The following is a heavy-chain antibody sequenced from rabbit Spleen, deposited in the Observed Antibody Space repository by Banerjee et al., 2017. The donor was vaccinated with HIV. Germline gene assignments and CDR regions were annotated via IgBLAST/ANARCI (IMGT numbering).Heavy chain of an antibody. J-gene: IGHJ2*01. Sequence: QEQLVESGGGLVQPEGSLTLTCKAAGFDFSNSYYMCWVRQAPGKGLEWIACINIVTGKDVYATWAKGRFIMSRTSSTTVTLQMTSLTAADTATYFCARNYVNAFDPWGQGTLVTVS. CDR1: GFDFSNSYY. V-gene: IGHV1S45*01. CDR3: ARNYVNAFDP. CDR2: INIVTGKD. D-gene: IGHD1-1*01.